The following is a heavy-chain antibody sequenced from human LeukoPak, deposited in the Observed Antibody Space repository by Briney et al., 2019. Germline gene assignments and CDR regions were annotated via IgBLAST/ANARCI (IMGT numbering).Heavy chain of an antibody. D-gene: IGHD4-17*01. J-gene: IGHJ4*02. CDR2: INPNSGGT. CDR1: GGTFSSYA. Sequence: ASVKVSCQASGGTFSSYAISWVRQAPGQGLEWMGRINPNSGGTNYAQKFQGRVTMTRDTSISTAYMELSRLRSDDTAVYYCARGYGDEYYFDYWGQGTLVTVSS. CDR3: ARGYGDEYYFDY. V-gene: IGHV1-2*06.